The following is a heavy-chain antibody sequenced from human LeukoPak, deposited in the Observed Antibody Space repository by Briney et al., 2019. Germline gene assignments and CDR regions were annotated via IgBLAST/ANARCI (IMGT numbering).Heavy chain of an antibody. CDR2: INPNSGGT. J-gene: IGHJ3*02. CDR3: ARVRRAARPVGAFDI. CDR1: GYTFTGYY. D-gene: IGHD6-6*01. V-gene: IGHV1-2*02. Sequence: ASVKVSCXASGYTFTGYYMHWVRQAPGQGLEWMGWINPNSGGTNSAQKFQGRVTMTRDTSISTAYMELSRLRSDDTAVYYCARVRRAARPVGAFDIWGQGTMVTVSS.